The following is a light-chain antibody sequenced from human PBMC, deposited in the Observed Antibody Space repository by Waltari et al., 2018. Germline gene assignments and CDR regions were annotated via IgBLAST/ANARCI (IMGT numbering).Light chain of an antibody. J-gene: IGKJ3*01. CDR2: GAS. CDR1: QRVSSK. CDR3: QQLNNWPFT. V-gene: IGKV3-15*01. Sequence: EIVLTQSPATLSVSPGERATLSCRASQRVSSKLAWFQQKPGQAPRLLSDGASTRATGIPARFSGSVSGTDFTLIISSLQSEDVADYYCQQLNNWPFTFGPGTKVDIK.